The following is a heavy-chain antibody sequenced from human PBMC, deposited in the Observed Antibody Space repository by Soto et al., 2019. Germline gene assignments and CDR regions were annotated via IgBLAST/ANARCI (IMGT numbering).Heavy chain of an antibody. V-gene: IGHV3-74*01. CDR3: ARGGYCSGGSCYGRSGWFDP. CDR2: INSDGSST. J-gene: IGHJ5*02. CDR1: GFTFSSYW. Sequence: EVQLVESGGGLVQPGGSLRLSCAASGFTFSSYWMHWVRQAPGKGLVWVSRINSDGSSTSYADSVKGRFTISRDNAKNTLYLQMNSLRAEETAVYYCARGGYCSGGSCYGRSGWFDPWGQGTLVTVSS. D-gene: IGHD2-15*01.